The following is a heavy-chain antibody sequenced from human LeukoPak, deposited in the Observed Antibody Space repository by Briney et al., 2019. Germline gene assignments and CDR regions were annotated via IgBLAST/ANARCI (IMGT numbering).Heavy chain of an antibody. V-gene: IGHV3-20*04. D-gene: IGHD6-13*01. CDR2: INWNGGST. Sequence: PGGPLRLSCAASGFTFDDYGMSWVRQAPEKGQELVSGINWNGGSTGYADSVKGRFTISTDNAKNSLYLQMNSLRAEDTAVYYCARVGAAAGGTYFDYWGQGTLVTVSS. CDR1: GFTFDDYG. CDR3: ARVGAAAGGTYFDY. J-gene: IGHJ4*02.